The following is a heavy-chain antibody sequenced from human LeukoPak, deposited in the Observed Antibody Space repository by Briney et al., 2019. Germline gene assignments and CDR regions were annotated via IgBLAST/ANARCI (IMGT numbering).Heavy chain of an antibody. D-gene: IGHD7-27*01. CDR2: ISNDGSWT. CDR1: GFTPNIFW. Sequence: GGSLRLSCVVSGFTPNIFWIERVRQVPGKGLVWVSGISNDGSWTGYADSVQGRFIISRDTAQNTVYLQMNSLRVDDTAVYFCARGNWGPDYWGQGTLVTVSS. CDR3: ARGNWGPDY. J-gene: IGHJ4*02. V-gene: IGHV3-74*01.